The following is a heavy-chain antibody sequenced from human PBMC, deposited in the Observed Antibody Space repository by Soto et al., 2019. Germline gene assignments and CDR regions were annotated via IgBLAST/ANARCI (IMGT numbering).Heavy chain of an antibody. CDR2: IYYSGST. V-gene: IGHV4-59*01. D-gene: IGHD4-17*01. CDR3: ARAYGDYEGNWFDP. J-gene: IGHJ5*02. Sequence: SETLSLTCTVSGGSISSYYWSWIRQPPGKGLEWIGYIYYSGSTNYNPSLKSRVTISVDTSKNQFSLKLSSVTAADTAVYYCARAYGDYEGNWFDPWGQGXLVTVYS. CDR1: GGSISSYY.